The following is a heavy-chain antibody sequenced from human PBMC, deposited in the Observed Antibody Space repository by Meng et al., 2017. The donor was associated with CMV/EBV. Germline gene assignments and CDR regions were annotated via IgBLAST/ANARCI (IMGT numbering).Heavy chain of an antibody. Sequence: HGQQVQSGDEGKKPGASVKVSCKVSGYTPTELSIHWVRQDPGKGLEWMGGFDPEDGETIYAQKFQGRVTMTEDTSTDTAYMELSSLRSEDTAVYYCATEIFGGWYSFDYWGQGTLVTVSS. D-gene: IGHD6-19*01. V-gene: IGHV1-24*01. CDR3: ATEIFGGWYSFDY. J-gene: IGHJ4*02. CDR2: FDPEDGET. CDR1: GYTPTELS.